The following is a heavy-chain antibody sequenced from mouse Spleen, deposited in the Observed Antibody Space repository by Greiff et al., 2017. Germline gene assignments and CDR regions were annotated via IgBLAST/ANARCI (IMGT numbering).Heavy chain of an antibody. CDR1: GFTFSDYG. CDR3: ARKKYGSYWYFDV. CDR2: ISSGSSTI. J-gene: IGHJ1*01. Sequence: EVQGVESGGGLVKPGGSLKLSCAASGFTFSDYGMHWVRQAPEKGLEWVAYISSGSSTIYYADTVKGRFTISRDNAKNTLFLQMTSLRSEDTAMYYCARKKYGSYWYFDVWGAGTTVTVSS. V-gene: IGHV5-17*01. D-gene: IGHD1-2*01.